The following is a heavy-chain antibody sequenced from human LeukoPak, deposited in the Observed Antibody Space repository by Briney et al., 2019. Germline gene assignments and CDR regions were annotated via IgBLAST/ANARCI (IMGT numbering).Heavy chain of an antibody. J-gene: IGHJ3*02. CDR2: ISGSGGST. D-gene: IGHD2-2*01. Sequence: GGSLRLSCAASGFTFSSYAMSWVRQAPGKGPEWVSAISGSGGSTYYADSVKGRFTISRDTSKNRLYLQMNSLRAEDTAVYYCAKDWRGAVVPRAFDIWGQGTMVTVSS. CDR3: AKDWRGAVVPRAFDI. V-gene: IGHV3-23*01. CDR1: GFTFSSYA.